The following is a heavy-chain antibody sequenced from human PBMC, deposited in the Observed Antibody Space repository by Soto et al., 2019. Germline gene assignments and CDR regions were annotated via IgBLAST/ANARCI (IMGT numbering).Heavy chain of an antibody. Sequence: EVQLLESGGGLVQPGGSLRLSCAASGFSFRNYAMTWVRQAPGKGLEWVSIISDGGGTTYYADSVKGRFTISRDNYKNTVYLQMSSLRAEDTAVYFCAKDSSGGAIGAFAVWGQGTMVTVSS. D-gene: IGHD3-16*01. V-gene: IGHV3-23*01. CDR2: ISDGGGTT. J-gene: IGHJ3*01. CDR1: GFSFRNYA. CDR3: AKDSSGGAIGAFAV.